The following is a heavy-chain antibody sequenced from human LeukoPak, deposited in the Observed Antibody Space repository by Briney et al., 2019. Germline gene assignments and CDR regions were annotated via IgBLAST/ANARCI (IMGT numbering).Heavy chain of an antibody. J-gene: IGHJ4*02. D-gene: IGHD6-13*01. Sequence: SETLSLTCTVSGGSISSYYWSWIRQPPGKGLEWIGYIYYSGSTNYNPSLKSRATISVDTSKNQFSLKLSSVTAADTAVYYCARGFQYSSLDYWGQGTLVTVSS. CDR1: GGSISSYY. CDR3: ARGFQYSSLDY. CDR2: IYYSGST. V-gene: IGHV4-59*01.